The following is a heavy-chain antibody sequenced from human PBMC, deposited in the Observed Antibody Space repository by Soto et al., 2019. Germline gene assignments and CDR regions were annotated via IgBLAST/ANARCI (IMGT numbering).Heavy chain of an antibody. CDR2: ISSSSSYI. CDR3: ARDGPGPNSGSYYYYGMDV. V-gene: IGHV3-21*01. J-gene: IGHJ6*02. CDR1: GFTFSSYS. D-gene: IGHD1-26*01. Sequence: GGSLRLSCAASGFTFSSYSMNWVRQAPGKGLERVSSISSSSSYIYYADSVKGRFTISRDNAKNSLYLQMNSLRAEDTAVYYCARDGPGPNSGSYYYYGMDVWGQGTTVTVSS.